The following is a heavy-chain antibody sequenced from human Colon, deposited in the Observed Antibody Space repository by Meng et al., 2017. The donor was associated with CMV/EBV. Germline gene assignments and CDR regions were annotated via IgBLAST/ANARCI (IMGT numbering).Heavy chain of an antibody. CDR2: IRNKAHSHTT. CDR1: GFSFSDHH. CDR3: SSCGGDCFYNNYYGMDF. Sequence: GGSLRLSCAAYGFSFSDHHMDWVRQAPGKGLEWIGRIRNKAHSHTTEYAASVRGRFSVSRDDSKRSLYLQMNSLKTEDTAVYYCSSCGGDCFYNNYYGMDFWGQGTTVTVSS. D-gene: IGHD2-21*01. J-gene: IGHJ6*02. V-gene: IGHV3-72*01.